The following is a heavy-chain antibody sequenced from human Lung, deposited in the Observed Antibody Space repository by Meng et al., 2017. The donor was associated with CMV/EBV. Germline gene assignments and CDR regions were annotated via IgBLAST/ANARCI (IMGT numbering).Heavy chain of an antibody. CDR2: MNPNSGNT. D-gene: IGHD6-13*01. V-gene: IGHV1-8*01. CDR3: AREQAATAGRPFDY. CDR1: GYTFTSYD. J-gene: IGHJ4*02. Sequence: ASXXVSXKASGYTFTSYDINWVRQATGQGLEWMGWMNPNSGNTGYAQRFQGRVTMTRNTSISTAYKELSSLRSDDAAVYYCAREQAATAGRPFDYWGRGTXVTVSS.